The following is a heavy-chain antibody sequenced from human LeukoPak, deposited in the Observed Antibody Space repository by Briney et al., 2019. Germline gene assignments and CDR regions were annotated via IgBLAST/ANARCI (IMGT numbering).Heavy chain of an antibody. D-gene: IGHD2-21*01. CDR2: IYYSGST. CDR1: GGSISSYY. V-gene: IGHV4-59*12. J-gene: IGHJ5*01. CDR3: ARDHGLFHMFDS. Sequence: SETLSLTCTVSGGSISSYYWSWIRQPPGKGLEWIGSIYYSGSTYHNSSLKSRVTISIDTSKNQFSLKLSSVTAADTAVYYCARDHGLFHMFDSWDQGTLVTVSS.